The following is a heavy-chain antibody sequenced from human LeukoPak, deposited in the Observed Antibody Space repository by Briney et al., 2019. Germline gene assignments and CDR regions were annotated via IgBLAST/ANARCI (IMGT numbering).Heavy chain of an antibody. CDR2: IKQDGSEK. V-gene: IGHV3-7*01. CDR1: GFTFSSYW. D-gene: IGHD6-19*01. CDR3: ARARAVAGVGVDYFDY. Sequence: GGSLRLSCAASGFTFSSYWMSWVRQAPGKGLEWVANIKQDGSEKYYVDSVKGRFTISRDNAKNSPYLQMNSLRAEDTAVYYCARARAVAGVGVDYFDYWGQGTLVTVSS. J-gene: IGHJ4*02.